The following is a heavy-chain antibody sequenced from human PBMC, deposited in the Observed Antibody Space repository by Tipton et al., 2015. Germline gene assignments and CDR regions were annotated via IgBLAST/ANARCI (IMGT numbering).Heavy chain of an antibody. CDR1: GGSISYYY. CDR3: ARLHPGDD. J-gene: IGHJ4*02. Sequence: TLSLTCTVSGGSISYYYWSWIRQPPGKGLEWIGYIYYSGSTNYNPSLKSRVTMSVDMSKNHFSLRLSSVTAADTAVYYCARLHPGDDWGQGTLVTVSS. V-gene: IGHV4-59*01. D-gene: IGHD3-16*01. CDR2: IYYSGST.